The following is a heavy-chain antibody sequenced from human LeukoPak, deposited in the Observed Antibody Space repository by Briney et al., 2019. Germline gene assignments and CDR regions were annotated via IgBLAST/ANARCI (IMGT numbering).Heavy chain of an antibody. CDR1: GFTVSSNY. CDR3: VGPDSQFDC. J-gene: IGHJ4*02. Sequence: PGGSLRLSCAASGFTVSSNYMNWVRQAPGKGLEWVSSISANSYHIFYLDSVKGRFTISRDNAKNSLYLQMNNLRAEDTAVYYCVGPDSQFDCWGQGTLVTVSS. V-gene: IGHV3-21*06. CDR2: ISANSYHI. D-gene: IGHD3-10*01.